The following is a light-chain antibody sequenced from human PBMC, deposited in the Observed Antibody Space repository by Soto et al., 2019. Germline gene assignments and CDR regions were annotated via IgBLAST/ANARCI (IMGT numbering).Light chain of an antibody. J-gene: IGKJ5*01. CDR2: GAS. Sequence: EIVLSQSPGTLSLSPGERATLSCRSIQSVSSSYLAWYQQKPGQAPRLLIYGASTRATGIPARFSGSGSGTDFTLTISSLQPEDFAVYYCQQDYNLPPITFGQGTRLEI. V-gene: IGKV3D-7*01. CDR1: QSVSSSY. CDR3: QQDYNLPPIT.